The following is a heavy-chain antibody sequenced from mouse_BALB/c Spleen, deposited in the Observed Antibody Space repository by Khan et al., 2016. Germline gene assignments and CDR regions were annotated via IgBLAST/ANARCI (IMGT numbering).Heavy chain of an antibody. V-gene: IGHV3-2*02. CDR1: GYSITSGYG. Sequence: EVQLQESGPGLVKPSQSLSLTCTVTGYSITSGYGWNWIRQFPGNKLEWMGYISYSGSTNYNPSLKSRISITGDTSKNQSFLQLNSVTTAAAATSYCARAARIKYWGQGTTLTDSS. D-gene: IGHD3-3*01. CDR3: ARAARIKY. J-gene: IGHJ2*01. CDR2: ISYSGST.